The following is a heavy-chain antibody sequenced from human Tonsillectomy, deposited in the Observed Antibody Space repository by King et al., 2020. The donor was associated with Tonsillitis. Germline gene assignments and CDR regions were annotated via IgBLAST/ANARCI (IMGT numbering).Heavy chain of an antibody. Sequence: VQLVESGGGLVQPCRSLRLSCAASGFTFDDYAIHWVRQPPGKGLEWVSGISWNSGNIGYADSVKGRFTISRDKAKNSPYLQMNSLRAEDTALYYCAKVFLYDFWSGYFGYTLWFAPWGQGTLVTVSS. CDR1: GFTFDDYA. CDR3: AKVFLYDFWSGYFGYTLWFAP. J-gene: IGHJ5*02. V-gene: IGHV3-9*01. CDR2: ISWNSGNI. D-gene: IGHD3-3*01.